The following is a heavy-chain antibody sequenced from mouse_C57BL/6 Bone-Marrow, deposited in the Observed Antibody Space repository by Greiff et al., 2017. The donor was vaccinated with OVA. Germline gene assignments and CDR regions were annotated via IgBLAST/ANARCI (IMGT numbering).Heavy chain of an antibody. D-gene: IGHD1-1*01. Sequence: EVMLVESGGDLVKPGGSLKLSCAASGFTFSSYGMSWVRQTPDKRLEWVATISSGGSYTYYPDSVKGRFTISRDNAKNTLYLQMSSLKSEDTAMYYCARHVVYYVKDYWGQGTTLTVSS. J-gene: IGHJ2*01. CDR2: ISSGGSYT. V-gene: IGHV5-6*01. CDR3: ARHVVYYVKDY. CDR1: GFTFSSYG.